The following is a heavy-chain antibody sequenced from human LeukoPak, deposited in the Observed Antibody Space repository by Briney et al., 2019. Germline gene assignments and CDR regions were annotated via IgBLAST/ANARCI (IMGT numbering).Heavy chain of an antibody. CDR3: ARDGSPFSVWSAISPPHWFDP. D-gene: IGHD3-3*01. CDR2: ISAYNGNT. Sequence: GASVKVSCKASGYTFTSYGISWVRQAPGQGLEWMGWISAYNGNTNYAQKLQGRVTMTTDTSTSTAYMELRSLRSDDTAVYYCARDGSPFSVWSAISPPHWFDPWGQGTLVTVSS. V-gene: IGHV1-18*01. CDR1: GYTFTSYG. J-gene: IGHJ5*02.